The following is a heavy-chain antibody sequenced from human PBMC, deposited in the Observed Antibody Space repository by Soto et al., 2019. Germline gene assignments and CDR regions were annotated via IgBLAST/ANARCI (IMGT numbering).Heavy chain of an antibody. CDR2: ISYDGSNK. CDR3: ARDLAVAGYYYYYGMDV. D-gene: IGHD6-19*01. J-gene: IGHJ6*02. CDR1: GFTFSSYA. Sequence: QVQLVESGGGVVQPGRSLRLSCAASGFTFSSYAMHWVRQAPGKGLEWVAVISYDGSNKYYADSVKGRFTISRDNSQNTLYLQMNSLRAEDTAVYYCARDLAVAGYYYYYGMDVWGQGTTVTVSS. V-gene: IGHV3-30-3*01.